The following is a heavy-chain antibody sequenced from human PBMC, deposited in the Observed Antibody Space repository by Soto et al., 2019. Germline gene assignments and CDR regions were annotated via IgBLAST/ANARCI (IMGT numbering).Heavy chain of an antibody. CDR1: GFTFDDYA. CDR3: AKDNGAGVYSSSSLDC. Sequence: PGGSLRLSCAASGFTFDDYAMHWVRQAPGKGLEWVSGISWNSGSIGYADSVKGRFTISRDNAKNSLYLQMNSLRAEDTALYYCAKDNGAGVYSSSSLDCWGKGTLVTVSS. J-gene: IGHJ4*02. CDR2: ISWNSGSI. D-gene: IGHD6-6*01. V-gene: IGHV3-9*01.